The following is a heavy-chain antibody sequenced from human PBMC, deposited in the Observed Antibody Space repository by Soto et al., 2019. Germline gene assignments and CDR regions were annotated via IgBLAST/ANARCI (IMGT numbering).Heavy chain of an antibody. V-gene: IGHV3-30-3*01. CDR3: ARESGLYDSSGYLGY. J-gene: IGHJ4*02. Sequence: TGGSLRLSCAASGFTFSSYAMHWVRQAPGKGLEWVAVISYDGSNKYYADSVKGRFTISRDNSKNTLYLQMNSLRAEDTAVYYCARESGLYDSSGYLGYWGQGTLVTVSS. D-gene: IGHD3-22*01. CDR1: GFTFSSYA. CDR2: ISYDGSNK.